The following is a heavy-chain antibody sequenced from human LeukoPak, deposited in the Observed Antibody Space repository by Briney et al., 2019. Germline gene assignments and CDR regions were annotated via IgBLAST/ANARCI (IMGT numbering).Heavy chain of an antibody. J-gene: IGHJ3*02. CDR3: ARGGAYSSGPRGSHGAFDI. D-gene: IGHD6-19*01. Sequence: PGGSLSLSCAASGVTFSSYWMHWVRQAPGKGLVWVSRINSDGSSTSYADSVKGRFTISRDNAKNTLYLQMNSLRGKDTAVYYCARGGAYSSGPRGSHGAFDIWGQGTMVTVSS. CDR1: GVTFSSYW. CDR2: INSDGSST. V-gene: IGHV3-74*01.